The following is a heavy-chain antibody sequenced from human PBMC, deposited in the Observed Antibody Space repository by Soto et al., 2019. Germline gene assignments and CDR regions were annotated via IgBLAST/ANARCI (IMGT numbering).Heavy chain of an antibody. V-gene: IGHV3-30*18. CDR2: ISYDGSNK. D-gene: IGHD3-10*01. CDR1: GFTFSSYG. Sequence: QVQLVESGGGVVQPGRSLRLSCAASGFTFSSYGMHWVRQAPGKGLEWVAVISYDGSNKYYADAVKGRFTISRDNSKNTLYLQMNSLRAEDTAVYYCAKDKNYYGSGSFYFDYWGQGTLVTVSS. CDR3: AKDKNYYGSGSFYFDY. J-gene: IGHJ4*02.